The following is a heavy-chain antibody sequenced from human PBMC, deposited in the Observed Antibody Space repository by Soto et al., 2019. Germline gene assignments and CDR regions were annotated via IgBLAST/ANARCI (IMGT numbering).Heavy chain of an antibody. D-gene: IGHD1-20*01. CDR2: IDHTGSA. V-gene: IGHV4-34*01. CDR3: ARVRKKKHFYNYGLDV. CDR1: VGSFNAYF. J-gene: IGHJ6*02. Sequence: QVQLQQWGAGLLKPSETLSLTCTMSVGSFNAYFWTWVRPSPGKGLELIGEIDHTGSARYNPSLSRRLTISGDTSKNQFSLKLTSLTAADTATYYCARVRKKKHFYNYGLDVWGQGTTVTVSS.